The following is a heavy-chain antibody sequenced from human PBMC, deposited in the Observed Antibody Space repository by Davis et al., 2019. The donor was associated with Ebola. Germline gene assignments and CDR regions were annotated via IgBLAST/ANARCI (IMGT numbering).Heavy chain of an antibody. CDR2: ISSNSRDI. Sequence: GESLKIPRAASGFTFSGYGMNWVRQAPGKGLEWVASISSNSRDIYYADSVKGRFTISRDNSKKSLYLQMNGLRAEDTAVYYCAGFFDYWGQGTLVTVSS. CDR1: GFTFSGYG. CDR3: AGFFDY. J-gene: IGHJ4*02. V-gene: IGHV3-21*01.